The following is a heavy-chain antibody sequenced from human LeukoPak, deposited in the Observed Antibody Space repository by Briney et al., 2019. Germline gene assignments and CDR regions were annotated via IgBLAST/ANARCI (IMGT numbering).Heavy chain of an antibody. CDR1: GGSFSGYY. CDR3: ARDLLLWFGDLDFDC. CDR2: INHSGST. J-gene: IGHJ4*02. D-gene: IGHD3-10*01. V-gene: IGHV4-34*01. Sequence: SETLSLTCAVYGGSFSGYYWSWIRQPPGKGLEWIGEINHSGSTYYNPSLKSRVTISVDTSKNQFSLKLSSVTAADTAVYYCARDLLLWFGDLDFDCWGQGTLVTVSS.